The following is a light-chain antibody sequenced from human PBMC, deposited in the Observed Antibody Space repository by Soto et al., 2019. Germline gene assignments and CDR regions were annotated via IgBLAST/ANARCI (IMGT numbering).Light chain of an antibody. CDR3: QQYSSYSS. J-gene: IGKJ2*01. CDR1: QSISGW. CDR2: DAS. Sequence: DIQMTQSPFTLSASVGDRVTITCRASQSISGWLAWYQQKPGRAPNLLISDASSLESEVPSRFSGSGSGTEFTLTISGLQADDFATYYCQQYSSYSSFGQGTKLEIK. V-gene: IGKV1-5*01.